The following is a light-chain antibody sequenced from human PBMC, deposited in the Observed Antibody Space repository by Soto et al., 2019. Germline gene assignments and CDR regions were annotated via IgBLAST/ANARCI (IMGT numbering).Light chain of an antibody. CDR1: GSDVGAYKY. V-gene: IGLV2-11*01. J-gene: IGLJ3*02. CDR2: DVS. CDR3: CSYAGSYIWV. Sequence: QSALTQPRSVSGSPGQSVTISCTGTGSDVGAYKYVSWYQQHPGKAPKFIIYDVSERPSGVPDRFSGSKSGDTASLTISGLQVEDEADYYFCSYAGSYIWVFGGGTKVTVL.